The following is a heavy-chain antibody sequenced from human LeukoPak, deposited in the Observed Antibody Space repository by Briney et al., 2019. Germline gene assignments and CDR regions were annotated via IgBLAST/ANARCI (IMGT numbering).Heavy chain of an antibody. CDR2: MNPNSGNT. D-gene: IGHD2-2*01. J-gene: IGHJ6*03. V-gene: IGHV1-8*03. CDR1: GYTFTSYD. Sequence: ASVKVSCKASGYTFTSYDINWVRQATGQGLEWMGWMNPNSGNTGYAQKFQGRVTITRSTSISTAYMELSSLRSEDTAVYYCARVRVIPAAMYFYYYYYMDVWGKGITVTVSS. CDR3: ARVRVIPAAMYFYYYYYMDV.